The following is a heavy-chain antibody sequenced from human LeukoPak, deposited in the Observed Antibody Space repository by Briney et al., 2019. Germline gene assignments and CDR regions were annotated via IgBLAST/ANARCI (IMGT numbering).Heavy chain of an antibody. Sequence: PGGSLRLSCAASGFTFSSYDLHWVRQATGKGLEWVSAIGTAGDTYYPGSVKGRFTISRENAKNSLYLQMNSLRAGDTAVYYCARGGYSYAVDYWGQGTLVTVSS. J-gene: IGHJ4*02. CDR2: IGTAGDT. CDR1: GFTFSSYD. D-gene: IGHD5-18*01. V-gene: IGHV3-13*01. CDR3: ARGGYSYAVDY.